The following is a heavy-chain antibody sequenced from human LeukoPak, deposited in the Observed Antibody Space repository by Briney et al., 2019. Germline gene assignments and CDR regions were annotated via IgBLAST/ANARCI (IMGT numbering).Heavy chain of an antibody. CDR2: IYTSGST. D-gene: IGHD3-10*01. Sequence: PSETLSVTCTVSGGSISSGSYYWSWIRQPAGEGLEWIGRIYTSGSTNYNPSLKSRVTISVDTSKNQFSMKLSSVTAADTAVYYCARSFGEWLYDYWGQGTLVTVSS. J-gene: IGHJ4*02. CDR1: GGSISSGSYY. CDR3: ARSFGEWLYDY. V-gene: IGHV4-61*02.